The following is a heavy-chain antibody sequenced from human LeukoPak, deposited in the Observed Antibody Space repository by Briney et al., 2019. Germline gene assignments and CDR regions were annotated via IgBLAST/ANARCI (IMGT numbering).Heavy chain of an antibody. CDR3: ARDSRPGVTANFLI. D-gene: IGHD2-21*02. Sequence: PPGRSLRLSCAASGFTFSSYAMHWVRQAPGKGLEWVAVISYDGSNKYHADSVKGRFTLSRDNSKNTVYLQMTSLRAEDTGVYYCARDSRPGVTANFLIWGQGTMVTVPS. V-gene: IGHV3-30-3*01. CDR1: GFTFSSYA. CDR2: ISYDGSNK. J-gene: IGHJ3*02.